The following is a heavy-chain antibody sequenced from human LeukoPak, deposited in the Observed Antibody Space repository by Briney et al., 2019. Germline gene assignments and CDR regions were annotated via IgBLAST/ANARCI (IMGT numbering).Heavy chain of an antibody. Sequence: TGGSLRLSCAASGFTFSSYSMNWVRQAPGKGLEWVLSISSSSNYMYYADSVKGRFSISRDNAKNSLYLQMNSLRADDTAVYYCARGRPGGSSSGGGYFDDWGQGTLVTVSS. CDR2: ISSSSNYM. V-gene: IGHV3-21*01. D-gene: IGHD6-6*01. CDR1: GFTFSSYS. CDR3: ARGRPGGSSSGGGYFDD. J-gene: IGHJ4*02.